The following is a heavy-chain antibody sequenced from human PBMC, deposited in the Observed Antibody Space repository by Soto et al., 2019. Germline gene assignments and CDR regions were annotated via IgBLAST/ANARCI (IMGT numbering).Heavy chain of an antibody. Sequence: QVQLVQSGAEVKKPGSSVKVSCKASGGTFSRYTITWVRQAPGQGLAWMGGITPMIGTPNYAQKFQGRVTITADESTSTAYMELSSLRSEDTAMYYCARDGTLYDSSAYYYLYWGQGTLVTVSS. CDR1: GGTFSRYT. D-gene: IGHD3-22*01. V-gene: IGHV1-69*01. CDR3: ARDGTLYDSSAYYYLY. J-gene: IGHJ4*02. CDR2: ITPMIGTP.